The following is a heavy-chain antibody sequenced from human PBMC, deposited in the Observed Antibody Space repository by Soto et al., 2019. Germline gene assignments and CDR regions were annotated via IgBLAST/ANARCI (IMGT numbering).Heavy chain of an antibody. V-gene: IGHV3-23*01. CDR2: ISGSDGST. CDR1: GFTFSSYA. J-gene: IGHJ4*02. CDR3: AKGPGMYSDFDC. D-gene: IGHD2-8*01. Sequence: EVQMLESGGGLVQPGGSLRLSCAASGFTFSSYAMSWVRQAPGKGLEWVSAISGSDGSTFYEDSVKGRFTISRDDSKNTLYLQMSSLRAEDTAVYYCAKGPGMYSDFDCWGQGTLVTVSS.